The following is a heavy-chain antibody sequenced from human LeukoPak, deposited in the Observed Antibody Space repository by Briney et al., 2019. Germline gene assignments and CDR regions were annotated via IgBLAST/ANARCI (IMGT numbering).Heavy chain of an antibody. CDR3: ARAYSYCGGDCYPYYFDY. CDR1: GFSFTTYG. V-gene: IGHV3-30*03. J-gene: IGHJ4*02. D-gene: IGHD2-21*02. CDR2: ISYDGRNQ. Sequence: GTSLRLSCAASGFSFTTYGMHWVRQAPLKGLEWLAAISYDGRNQNYADSVKGRFTIFRDNSQNTLYLQMNSLRAEDTALYYCARAYSYCGGDCYPYYFDYWGQGTLVTVSS.